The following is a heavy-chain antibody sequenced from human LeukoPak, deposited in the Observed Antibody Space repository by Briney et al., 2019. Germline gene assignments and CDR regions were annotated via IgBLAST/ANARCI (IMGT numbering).Heavy chain of an antibody. CDR1: GFSFSNYG. Sequence: GGSLRLSCAASGFSFSNYGMHWVRQAPGKGLEWVAVIWYDGSNKYYADSVKGRFTISRDNSKNTLYLQMNSLRAEDTAVYYCAKDGHYYAPKDAFDIWGQGTMVTVSS. CDR2: IWYDGSNK. D-gene: IGHD3-10*01. V-gene: IGHV3-33*06. J-gene: IGHJ3*02. CDR3: AKDGHYYAPKDAFDI.